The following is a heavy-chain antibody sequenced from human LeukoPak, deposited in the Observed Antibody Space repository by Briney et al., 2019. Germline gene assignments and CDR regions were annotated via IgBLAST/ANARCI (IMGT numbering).Heavy chain of an antibody. D-gene: IGHD1-1*01. CDR3: ARQGDDGDF. J-gene: IGHJ4*02. V-gene: IGHV4-39*01. Sequence: KASETLSLTCTVSDNSISSSSYYWAWIRQPPGKGLEWSGSIYYSGSTYYNPSLKSRVTISVDTSKNQFSLKLSSVTAADTAVYYCARQGDDGDFWGQGTLVTVSS. CDR2: IYYSGST. CDR1: DNSISSSSYY.